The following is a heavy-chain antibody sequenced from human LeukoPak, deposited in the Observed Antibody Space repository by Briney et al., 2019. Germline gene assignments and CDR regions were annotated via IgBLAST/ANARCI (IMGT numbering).Heavy chain of an antibody. V-gene: IGHV2-70*11. Sequence: SGPTLVNPTQTLTLTCTFSGFSLSTSGMCVSWIRQPPGKALEWLARIDWDDDKYYSTSLKTRLTISKDTSKNQVVLTMTNMDPVDTATYYRARIIRGYSSGWLFDYWGQGTLVTVSS. J-gene: IGHJ4*02. CDR2: IDWDDDK. CDR3: ARIIRGYSSGWLFDY. D-gene: IGHD6-19*01. CDR1: GFSLSTSGMC.